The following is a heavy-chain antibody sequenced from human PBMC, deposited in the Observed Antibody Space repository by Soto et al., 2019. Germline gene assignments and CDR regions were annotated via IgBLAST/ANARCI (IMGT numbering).Heavy chain of an antibody. V-gene: IGHV4-39*01. J-gene: IGHJ4*02. CDR3: GRVVIAATRHTDFDS. D-gene: IGHD2-15*01. CDR1: GGSVNSPNYY. Sequence: SETLSLTCTVSGGSVNSPNYYWGWIRQPPGKGLEWIGSISNSATTYYNPSLKTRVTISADMSRNQFSLNLRSVTAADTAMYYCGRVVIAATRHTDFDSWGQGALVTVS. CDR2: ISNSATT.